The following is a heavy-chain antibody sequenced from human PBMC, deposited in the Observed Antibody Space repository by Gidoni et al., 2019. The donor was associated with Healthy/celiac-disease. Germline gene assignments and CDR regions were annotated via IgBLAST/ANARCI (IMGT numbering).Heavy chain of an antibody. CDR1: RFTFSSYE. CDR2: ISSSGSTI. V-gene: IGHV3-48*03. CDR3: ARVGRTTVTTYYYYMDV. Sequence: EVQLVESGGGLVQPGGSLRLSCAASRFTFSSYEMNWVRQAPGKGLEWVSYISSSGSTIYYADSVKGRFTISRDNAKNSLYLQMNSLRAEDTAVYYCARVGRTTVTTYYYYMDVWGKGTTVTVSS. D-gene: IGHD4-4*01. J-gene: IGHJ6*03.